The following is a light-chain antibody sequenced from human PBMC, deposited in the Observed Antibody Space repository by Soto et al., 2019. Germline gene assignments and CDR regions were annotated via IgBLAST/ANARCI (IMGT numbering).Light chain of an antibody. CDR3: QQYGTWPPNLLT. CDR1: QSVTSS. CDR2: GAS. Sequence: IVMTQSPATLSVAPGERASLSCRASQSVTSSLAWYPQKPGQSPKLLIYGASTRASGVPARFRGSGSGTDFTLAINSLQSEDSAIYYCQQYGTWPPNLLTFGGGTKVEIK. V-gene: IGKV3D-15*01. J-gene: IGKJ4*01.